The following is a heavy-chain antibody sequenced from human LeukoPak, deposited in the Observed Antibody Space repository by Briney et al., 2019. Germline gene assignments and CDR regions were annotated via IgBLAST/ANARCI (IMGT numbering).Heavy chain of an antibody. Sequence: GGSLRLSCAASGFTFSSYSVNWVRQAPGKGLEWVSSISSSSSYIYYADSVKGRFTISRGNAKNSLYLQMNSLRAEDTAVYYCARDFSGLPFDYWGQGTLVTVSS. V-gene: IGHV3-21*01. CDR1: GFTFSSYS. J-gene: IGHJ4*02. CDR2: ISSSSSYI. D-gene: IGHD3-10*01. CDR3: ARDFSGLPFDY.